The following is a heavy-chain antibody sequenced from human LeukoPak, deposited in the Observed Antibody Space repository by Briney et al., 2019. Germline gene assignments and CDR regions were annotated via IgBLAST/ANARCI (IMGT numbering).Heavy chain of an antibody. CDR2: ISSSGSTV. CDR3: ARSYDSSAYYPHYFDY. V-gene: IGHV3-11*01. D-gene: IGHD3-22*01. CDR1: GFIFSDYY. Sequence: PGGSLRLSCAASGFIFSDYYMSWLRQAPGKGLEWVSYISSSGSTVYYADSVKGRFTISRDNAKNSLYLQMNSLRAEDTAVYYCARSYDSSAYYPHYFDYWGQGTLVTVSS. J-gene: IGHJ4*02.